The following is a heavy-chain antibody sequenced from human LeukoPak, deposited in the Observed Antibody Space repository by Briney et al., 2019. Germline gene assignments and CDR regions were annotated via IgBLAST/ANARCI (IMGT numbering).Heavy chain of an antibody. D-gene: IGHD3-10*01. V-gene: IGHV4-39*01. J-gene: IGHJ4*02. CDR1: GGPISSSSYY. Sequence: PSETLSLTCTVSGGPISSSSYYWGWIRQPPGKGLEWIGSIYYSGSTYYNPSLKSRVTISVDTSKNQFSLKLSSVTAADTAVYYCARRLGYYYGSGSPTKTDYWGQGTLVTVSS. CDR2: IYYSGST. CDR3: ARRLGYYYGSGSPTKTDY.